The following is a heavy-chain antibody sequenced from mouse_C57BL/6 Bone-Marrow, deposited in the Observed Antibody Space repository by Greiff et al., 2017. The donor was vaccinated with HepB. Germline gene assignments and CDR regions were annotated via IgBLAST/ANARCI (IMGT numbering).Heavy chain of an antibody. D-gene: IGHD1-1*01. Sequence: EVKVEESGPGLVKPSQSLSLTCSVTGYSITSGYYWNWIRQFPGNKLEWMGYISYDGSNNYNPSLKNRISITRDTSKNQFFLKLNSVTTEDTATYYCAREEVITTVVATWGQGTLVTVSA. J-gene: IGHJ3*01. CDR2: ISYDGSN. CDR3: AREEVITTVVAT. V-gene: IGHV3-6*01. CDR1: GYSITSGYY.